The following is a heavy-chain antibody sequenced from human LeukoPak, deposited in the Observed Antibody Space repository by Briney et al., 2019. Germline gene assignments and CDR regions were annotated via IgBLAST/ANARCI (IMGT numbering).Heavy chain of an antibody. CDR2: INPNSGGT. D-gene: IGHD1-26*01. V-gene: IGHV1-2*02. Sequence: ASVKVSCKASGYTFTRYYMHWVRQAPGQGLEWMGWINPNSGGTNYAQKFQGRVTMTRDTSISTAYMELSRLRSDDTAGYYCAKDPSFVGATPIDYWGQGTLVTVSS. J-gene: IGHJ4*02. CDR3: AKDPSFVGATPIDY. CDR1: GYTFTRYY.